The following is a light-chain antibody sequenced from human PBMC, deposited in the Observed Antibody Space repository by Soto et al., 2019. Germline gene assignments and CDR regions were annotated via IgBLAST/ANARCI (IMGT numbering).Light chain of an antibody. Sequence: QSALTQPPSASGSPGQSVTISCTGTSGDITDNKYVSWFQKHPGKAPKLLIYEINKRPSGVPHRFSGSKSGNTASLTVSGLQADDEADYYCNSYVGSNNYVFGTGTKLTVL. J-gene: IGLJ1*01. CDR2: EIN. CDR1: SGDITDNKY. V-gene: IGLV2-8*01. CDR3: NSYVGSNNYV.